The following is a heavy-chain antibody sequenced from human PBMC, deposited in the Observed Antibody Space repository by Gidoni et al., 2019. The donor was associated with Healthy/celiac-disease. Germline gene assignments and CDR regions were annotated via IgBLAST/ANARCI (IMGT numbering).Heavy chain of an antibody. J-gene: IGHJ4*02. CDR3: ARTPTNRVFDY. CDR2: INPSGGST. CDR1: GYTFTSYY. Sequence: QVQLVQSGAEVKKPGASVKVSCKASGYTFTSYYMHWVRQAPGKGLEWMGIINPSGGSTSYAQKFQGRVTMTRDTSTSTVYMELSSLRSEDTAVYYCARTPTNRVFDYWGQGTLVTVSS. V-gene: IGHV1-46*01.